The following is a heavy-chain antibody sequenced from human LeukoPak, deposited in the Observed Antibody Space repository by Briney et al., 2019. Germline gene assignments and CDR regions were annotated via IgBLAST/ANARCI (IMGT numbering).Heavy chain of an antibody. CDR3: ARTSSTSCCFLDY. D-gene: IGHD2-2*01. CDR2: IYYSGST. CDR1: GGSISSSSYY. V-gene: IGHV4-39*01. J-gene: IGHJ4*02. Sequence: PSETLSHTCTVSGGSISSSSYYWGWIRQPPGKGLEWIGSIYYSGSTYYNPSLKSRVTISVDTSKNQFSLKLSSVTAADTAVYYCARTSSTSCCFLDYWGQGTLVTVSS.